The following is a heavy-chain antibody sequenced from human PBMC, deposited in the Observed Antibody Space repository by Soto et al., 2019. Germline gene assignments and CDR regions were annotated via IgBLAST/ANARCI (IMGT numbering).Heavy chain of an antibody. CDR1: GGSVSSGRYY. D-gene: IGHD6-19*01. CDR2: IYYSGSN. J-gene: IGHJ3*02. V-gene: IGHV4-61*01. Sequence: PSETLSLTCTVSGGSVSSGRYYWSWIGQPPGKGLEWIGYIYYSGSNNYNPSLKSRVTISVDTSKNQFSLKMSSVTAADMAVYYCARDLWQWLVYNAFDIWGQGTIVTVSS. CDR3: ARDLWQWLVYNAFDI.